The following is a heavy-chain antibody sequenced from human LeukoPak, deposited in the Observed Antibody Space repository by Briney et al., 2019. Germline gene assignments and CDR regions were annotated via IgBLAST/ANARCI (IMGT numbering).Heavy chain of an antibody. CDR2: IKLDGSEK. J-gene: IGHJ4*02. D-gene: IGHD2-15*01. Sequence: GGSLRLSCAVSGFTFSSLWMTWVRQAPGKGLEWVANIKLDGSEKYYVDSVKGRFTISRDNAKNSLYLQMNSLRAEDTAVYYCANSRLLYHFDYWGQGTLVTVSS. V-gene: IGHV3-7*03. CDR3: ANSRLLYHFDY. CDR1: GFTFSSLW.